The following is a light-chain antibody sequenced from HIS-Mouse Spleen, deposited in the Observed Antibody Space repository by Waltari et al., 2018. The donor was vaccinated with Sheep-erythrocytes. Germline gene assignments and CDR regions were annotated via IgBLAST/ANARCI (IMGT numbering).Light chain of an antibody. V-gene: IGKV1-5*03. CDR2: KAA. Sequence: DIQMTQSPSTLSASVGDRVTITCRANQSISSWLAWYQQKPGKAPKLLIFKAASLERRVPSRFSGSGSGTEFTLTISSLQPDDFATYYCQQYNSYSRTFGQGTKLEIK. CDR3: QQYNSYSRT. J-gene: IGKJ2*01. CDR1: QSISSW.